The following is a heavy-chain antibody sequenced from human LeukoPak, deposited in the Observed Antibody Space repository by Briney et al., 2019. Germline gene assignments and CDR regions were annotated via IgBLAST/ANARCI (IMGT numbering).Heavy chain of an antibody. D-gene: IGHD3-22*01. J-gene: IGHJ5*02. CDR3: AREGPYYYDSSGYYLELPRFDP. Sequence: ASVKVSCKASGGTFSSYAISWVRQAPGRGLEWMGRIIPILGIANYAQKFQGRVTITADKSTSTAYMELSSLRSEDTAVYYCAREGPYYYDSSGYYLELPRFDPGGQGTLVTVSS. CDR2: IIPILGIA. CDR1: GGTFSSYA. V-gene: IGHV1-69*04.